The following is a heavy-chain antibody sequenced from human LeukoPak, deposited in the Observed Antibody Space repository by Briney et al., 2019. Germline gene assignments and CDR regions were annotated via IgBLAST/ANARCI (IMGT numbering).Heavy chain of an antibody. V-gene: IGHV1-18*01. Sequence: ASVKVSCKASGYTFTSYGISWVRQAPGQGLEWMGWISGYNGNTNYAQKLQGRVTMTTDTSTSTAYMELRSLRSDDTAVYYCARESWSYGDYGITYYYYYMDVWGKGTTVTVSS. CDR2: ISGYNGNT. J-gene: IGHJ6*03. CDR3: ARESWSYGDYGITYYYYYMDV. D-gene: IGHD4-17*01. CDR1: GYTFTSYG.